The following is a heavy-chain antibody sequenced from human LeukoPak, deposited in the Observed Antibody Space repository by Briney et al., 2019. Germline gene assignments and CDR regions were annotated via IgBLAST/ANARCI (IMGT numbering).Heavy chain of an antibody. D-gene: IGHD2-2*01. CDR3: ARRRILVVPAAISDWFDP. J-gene: IGHJ5*02. CDR1: GGSLSSSSYY. Sequence: PSETLSLTCTVSGGSLSSSSYYWGWIRQPPGKGLEWIGSIYYSGSTYYNPSLKSRVTISVDTSKNQFSLKLSSVTAADTAVYYCARRRILVVPAAISDWFDPWGQGTLVTVSS. V-gene: IGHV4-39*01. CDR2: IYYSGST.